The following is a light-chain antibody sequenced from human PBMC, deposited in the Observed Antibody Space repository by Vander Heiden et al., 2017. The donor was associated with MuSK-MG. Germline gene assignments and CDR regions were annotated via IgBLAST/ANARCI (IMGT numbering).Light chain of an antibody. CDR3: QQYNNWPPIT. CDR2: GAS. J-gene: IGKJ5*01. V-gene: IGKV3-15*01. Sequence: IVLTQSPATLSVSPGERATLSCRASQSVSSNLAWYRQKPGQAPRLLIYGASNRATDIPARFSDSGYGTEFTLTISNLQSEDFALYYCQQYNNWPPITFGQGTRVEIK. CDR1: QSVSSN.